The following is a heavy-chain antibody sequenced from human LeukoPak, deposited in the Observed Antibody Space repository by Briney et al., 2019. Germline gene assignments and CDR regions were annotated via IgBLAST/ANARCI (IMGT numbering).Heavy chain of an antibody. CDR3: AKDLYGSGWYNYFDP. CDR1: GFTFSSYA. J-gene: IGHJ5*02. CDR2: ISYDGSNK. Sequence: GGSLRLSCAASGFTFSSYAMHWVRQAPGKGLEWVASISYDGSNKYYADSLKGRFTISRDNSKKTLYLQMNSLRAEDSAVYYCAKDLYGSGWYNYFDPWGQGALVTVSS. V-gene: IGHV3-30-3*01. D-gene: IGHD6-19*01.